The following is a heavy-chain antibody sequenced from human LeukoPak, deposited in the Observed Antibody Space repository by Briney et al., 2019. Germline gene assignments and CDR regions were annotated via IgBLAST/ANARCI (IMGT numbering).Heavy chain of an antibody. Sequence: ASVKVSCKASGYTFTINHIHWVRQAPAQGLEWMGVINPSGDSTTYAQNFQGRVTMTRDTSTSTVYIELRSLRSEDTAIYYCAKLATSDTGETYWGQGTLVTVSS. CDR2: INPSGDST. J-gene: IGHJ4*02. D-gene: IGHD3-16*01. CDR1: GYTFTINH. V-gene: IGHV1-46*01. CDR3: AKLATSDTGETY.